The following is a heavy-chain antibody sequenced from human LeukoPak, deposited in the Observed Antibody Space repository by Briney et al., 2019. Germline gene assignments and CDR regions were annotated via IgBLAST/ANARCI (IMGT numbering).Heavy chain of an antibody. V-gene: IGHV3-7*03. Sequence: PGGSLRLSCAASGFTFSYYWMSWVRQAPGQGPEWVANLNEYGSDEYYVESVKGRFTISRDNAKKSVYLQMNSLRAEDTAVYYCAKQSYYDSAGYYSPTDFWGQGTLVTVSS. CDR1: GFTFSYYW. CDR3: AKQSYYDSAGYYSPTDF. D-gene: IGHD3-22*01. CDR2: LNEYGSDE. J-gene: IGHJ4*02.